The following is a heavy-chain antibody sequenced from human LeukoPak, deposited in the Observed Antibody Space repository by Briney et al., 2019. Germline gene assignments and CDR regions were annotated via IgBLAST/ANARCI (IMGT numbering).Heavy chain of an antibody. J-gene: IGHJ4*02. D-gene: IGHD2-2*01. V-gene: IGHV4-34*01. Sequence: SETLSLTCAVYGVSFSGYYWSWIRQPPGKGLEWIGEINHSGSTNYNPSLKSRVTMSVGTSKNQFSLKLSSVTAADTAVYYCARDYGIVVVPAANPLDYWGQGTLVTVSS. CDR2: INHSGST. CDR3: ARDYGIVVVPAANPLDY. CDR1: GVSFSGYY.